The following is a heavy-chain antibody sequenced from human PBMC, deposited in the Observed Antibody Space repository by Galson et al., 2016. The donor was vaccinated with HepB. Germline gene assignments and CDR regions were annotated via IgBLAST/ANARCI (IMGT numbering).Heavy chain of an antibody. CDR1: RFTFMSYN. CDR3: AKNDILAGYSAFDY. J-gene: IGHJ4*02. CDR2: ISATGTTI. V-gene: IGHV3-48*01. D-gene: IGHD3-9*01. Sequence: SLRLSCAASRFTFMSYNMNWVRQAPGKGPEWVSYISATGTTIEYADSVKGRFTISRDNSKNTLSLQMNSLRAEDTAVYYCAKNDILAGYSAFDYWGQGTLVTVSS.